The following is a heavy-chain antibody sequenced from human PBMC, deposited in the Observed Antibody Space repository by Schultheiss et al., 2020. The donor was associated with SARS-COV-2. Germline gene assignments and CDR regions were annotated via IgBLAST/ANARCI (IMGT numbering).Heavy chain of an antibody. CDR1: GGSFSGYY. D-gene: IGHD5-12*01. CDR3: ARGSAYDPYYFDY. J-gene: IGHJ4*02. V-gene: IGHV4-34*01. CDR2: IYHSGTT. Sequence: SETLSLTCAVYGGSFSGYYWSWIRQPPGKGLEWIGEIYHSGTTNYNPSLKSRVTISVDKPKNQFALKLTSVTAADTAVYYCARGSAYDPYYFDYWGQGTLVTVSS.